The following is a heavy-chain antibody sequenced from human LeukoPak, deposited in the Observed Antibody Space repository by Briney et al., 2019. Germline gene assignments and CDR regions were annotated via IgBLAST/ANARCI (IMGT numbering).Heavy chain of an antibody. CDR2: ISYDGSAQ. Sequence: PGTSLGLSCTASGFTFSSYAMQWVGQPQGKGQGWVALISYDGSAQYYADSVKGRFTISRDAAMNTLYLHMNSLRVEDTAVYYCAKEIRGFIPASWGQGTLVTVSS. CDR1: GFTFSSYA. J-gene: IGHJ5*02. D-gene: IGHD3-16*02. V-gene: IGHV3-30*17. CDR3: AKEIRGFIPAS.